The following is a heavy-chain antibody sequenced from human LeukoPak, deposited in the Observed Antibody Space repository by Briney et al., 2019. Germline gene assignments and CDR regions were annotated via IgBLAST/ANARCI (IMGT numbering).Heavy chain of an antibody. CDR1: GYTFTSYD. D-gene: IGHD1-26*01. CDR3: ATGVSGSYYSLFDY. J-gene: IGHJ4*02. V-gene: IGHV1-8*03. Sequence: GASVKVSCKASGYTFTSYDINWVRQATGQGLEWMGWMNPNSGNTGYAQKFQGRVTITRNTSISTAYMELSSLRSEDTAVYYCATGVSGSYYSLFDYWGQGTLVTVSS. CDR2: MNPNSGNT.